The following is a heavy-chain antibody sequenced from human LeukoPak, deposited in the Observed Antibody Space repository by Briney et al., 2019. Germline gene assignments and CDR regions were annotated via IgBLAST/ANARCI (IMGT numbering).Heavy chain of an antibody. Sequence: GGSLRLSCAASGFTFSSYGMHWVRQTPGKGLEWVAFIRYDGSNKYYADSVKGRFTISRDNSKNTLYLQMNSLRAEDTAVYYCAKDRRPLYPYMDVWGKGTTVTVSS. V-gene: IGHV3-30*02. CDR2: IRYDGSNK. CDR3: AKDRRPLYPYMDV. CDR1: GFTFSSYG. D-gene: IGHD6-6*01. J-gene: IGHJ6*03.